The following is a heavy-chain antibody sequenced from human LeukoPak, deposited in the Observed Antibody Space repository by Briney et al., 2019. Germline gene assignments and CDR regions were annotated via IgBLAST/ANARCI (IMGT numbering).Heavy chain of an antibody. V-gene: IGHV4-59*01. J-gene: IGHJ4*02. D-gene: IGHD5-24*01. Sequence: PSETLSLTCTVSGGSISSYYWSWIRQPPGKGLEWIGYIYYSGSTNYNPSLKSRVTISVDTSKNQFSLKLSSVTAADTAVYYCARVGDGYYFDYWGQGTPVTVSS. CDR2: IYYSGST. CDR1: GGSISSYY. CDR3: ARVGDGYYFDY.